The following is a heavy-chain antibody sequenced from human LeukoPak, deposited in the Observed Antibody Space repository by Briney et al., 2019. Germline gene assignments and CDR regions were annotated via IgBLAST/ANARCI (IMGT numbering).Heavy chain of an antibody. CDR3: ARGKRITMIVVVITSWFDP. CDR1: GYTFTGYY. V-gene: IGHV1-2*02. CDR2: INPNSGGT. Sequence: ASVKVSCKASGYTFTGYYMHWVRQAPGQGLEWMGWINPNSGGTNYAQKFRGRVTMTRDTSISTAYMELSRLRSDDTAVYYCARGKRITMIVVVITSWFDPWGQGTLVTISS. J-gene: IGHJ5*02. D-gene: IGHD3-22*01.